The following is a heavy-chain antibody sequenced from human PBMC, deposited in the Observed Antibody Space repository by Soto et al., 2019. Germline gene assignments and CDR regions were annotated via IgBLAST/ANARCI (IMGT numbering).Heavy chain of an antibody. J-gene: IGHJ4*02. Sequence: SETLSLTCTVSGGSISSYYWSWIRQPPGKGLEWIGYIYYSGSTNYNPSLKSRVTISVDTSKNQFSLKLSSVTAADTAVYYCASSRGDTDIFDYWGQGTLVTVSS. D-gene: IGHD4-17*01. CDR2: IYYSGST. CDR3: ASSRGDTDIFDY. CDR1: GGSISSYY. V-gene: IGHV4-59*01.